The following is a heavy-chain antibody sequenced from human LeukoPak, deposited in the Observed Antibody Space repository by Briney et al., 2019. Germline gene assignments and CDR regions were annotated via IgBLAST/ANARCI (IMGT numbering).Heavy chain of an antibody. D-gene: IGHD3-10*01. Sequence: SETLSLTCTVSGGSISSSSYYWGWIRQPPWKGLEWIGSIYYSGSTYYNPSLKSRVTISVDTSKNQFSLKLSSVTAADTAVYYCARHRYYYRSGSYYGAPYYMDVWGKGTTVTISS. CDR3: ARHRYYYRSGSYYGAPYYMDV. V-gene: IGHV4-39*01. J-gene: IGHJ6*03. CDR2: IYYSGST. CDR1: GGSISSSSYY.